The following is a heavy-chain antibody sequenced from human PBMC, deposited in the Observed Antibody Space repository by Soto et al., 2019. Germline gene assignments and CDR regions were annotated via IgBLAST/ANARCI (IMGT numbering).Heavy chain of an antibody. D-gene: IGHD2-8*01. CDR1: GFTFSSYA. V-gene: IGHV3-30-3*01. CDR3: ARDRKRYCTNGVCYGFDY. CDR2: ISYDGSNK. Sequence: PGGSLRLSCAASGFTFSSYAMHWVRQAPGKGLEWVAVISYDGSNKYYADSVKGRFTISRDNSKNTLNLQMNSLRAEDTAVYYCARDRKRYCTNGVCYGFDYWGQGTLVTVSS. J-gene: IGHJ4*02.